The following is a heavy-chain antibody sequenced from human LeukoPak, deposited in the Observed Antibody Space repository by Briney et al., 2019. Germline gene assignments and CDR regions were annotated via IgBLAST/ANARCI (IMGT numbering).Heavy chain of an antibody. CDR2: IYSGGTI. J-gene: IGHJ5*02. CDR1: RFTVSSNY. Sequence: QPGGSLRLSCAASRFTVSSNYMNWVRQAPGKGLEWVSIIYSGGTIHYADSVKGRFTISRDNTKNTLYLQMNSLRAEDTAVYYCATGCDFGFDPWGQGTLVTVSS. V-gene: IGHV3-53*01. D-gene: IGHD5-12*01. CDR3: ATGCDFGFDP.